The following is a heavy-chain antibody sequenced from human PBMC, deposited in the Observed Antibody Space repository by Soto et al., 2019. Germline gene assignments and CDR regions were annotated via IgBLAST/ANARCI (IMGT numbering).Heavy chain of an antibody. D-gene: IGHD6-13*01. CDR1: GGSMCIAGYC. CDR2: IYYSGST. V-gene: IGHV4-31*03. Sequence: SGTLSLTCTVSGGSMCIAGYCWSLTRQHPGKGLEWIGYIYYSGSTYYNPSLKSRVTISVDNAKNSLFLQMNSLRAEDTAVYYCARGRGAAADYFDFWGQGTLVTVSS. J-gene: IGHJ4*02. CDR3: ARGRGAAADYFDF.